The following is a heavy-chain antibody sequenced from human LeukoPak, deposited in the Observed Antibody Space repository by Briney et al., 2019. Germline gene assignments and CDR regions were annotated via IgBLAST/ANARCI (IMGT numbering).Heavy chain of an antibody. CDR2: IYSGGSI. CDR3: ARDLGLYPI. D-gene: IGHD2-8*01. CDR1: GFTFSSYE. J-gene: IGHJ3*02. Sequence: GGSLRLSCAASGFTFSSYEMNWVRQAPGKGLGWVSVIYSGGSIYYADSVKGRFTISRDNSKNTLYLQMNSLRAEDTAVYYCARDLGLYPIWGQGTMVTVSS. V-gene: IGHV3-53*01.